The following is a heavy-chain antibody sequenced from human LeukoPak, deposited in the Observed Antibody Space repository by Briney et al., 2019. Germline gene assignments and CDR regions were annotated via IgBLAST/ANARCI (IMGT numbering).Heavy chain of an antibody. CDR1: GFTFSSYG. CDR3: AKQTGP. CDR2: ISYDGSNK. V-gene: IGHV3-30*18. J-gene: IGHJ5*02. Sequence: GGSLRLSCAASGFTFSSYGMHWVRQAPGKGLEWVVVISYDGSNKYYADSVKGRFTISRDNSKNTLYLQMNSLRAEDTAVYYCAKQTGPWGQGTLVTVSS.